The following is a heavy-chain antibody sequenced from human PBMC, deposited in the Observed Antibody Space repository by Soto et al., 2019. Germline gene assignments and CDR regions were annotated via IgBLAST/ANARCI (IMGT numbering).Heavy chain of an antibody. CDR1: GGSISSSSYY. J-gene: IGHJ4*02. Sequence: QLQLQESGPGLVKPSETLSLTCTVSGGSISSSSYYWGWIRQPPGKGLEWIGSIYYSGSTYYNPSLKSRVTISVDTSKNQFSLKLSSVTSADTAVYYCARLWRSLAYCGGDCSSFDYWGQGTLVTVSS. CDR2: IYYSGST. CDR3: ARLWRSLAYCGGDCSSFDY. D-gene: IGHD2-21*02. V-gene: IGHV4-39*01.